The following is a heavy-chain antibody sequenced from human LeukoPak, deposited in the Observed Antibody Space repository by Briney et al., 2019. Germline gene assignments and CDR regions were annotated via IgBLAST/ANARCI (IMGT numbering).Heavy chain of an antibody. CDR1: GGTFSSYA. J-gene: IGHJ4*02. CDR2: IIPILGIA. D-gene: IGHD2-15*01. CDR3: ARVYCSGGSCYPTFDY. V-gene: IGHV1-69*04. Sequence: SVEVSCKASGGTFSSYAISWVRQAPGQGLEWMGRIIPILGIANYAQKFQGRVTITADKSTSTAYMELSSLRSEDTAVYYCARVYCSGGSCYPTFDYWGQGTLVTVSS.